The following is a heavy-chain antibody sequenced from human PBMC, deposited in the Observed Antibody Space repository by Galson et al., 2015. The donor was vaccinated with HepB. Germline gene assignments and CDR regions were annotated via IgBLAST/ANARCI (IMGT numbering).Heavy chain of an antibody. J-gene: IGHJ4*02. CDR3: AKDADILTGYPYYFDY. V-gene: IGHV3-23*01. Sequence: SLRLSCAVSGLSFDIHAMNWARLAPGKGLQWVSTISTSGADTYYTDSVKGRLTISRDNSKNMLYLQMNTLRVEDTAIYYCAKDADILTGYPYYFDYWGQGTLVTVSS. CDR1: GLSFDIHA. CDR2: ISTSGADT. D-gene: IGHD3-9*01.